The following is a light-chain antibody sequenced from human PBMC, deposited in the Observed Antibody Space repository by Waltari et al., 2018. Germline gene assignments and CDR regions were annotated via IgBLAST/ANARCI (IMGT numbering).Light chain of an antibody. CDR1: QSVSSN. V-gene: IGKV3-15*01. CDR3: QQYNNWPPYT. Sequence: EIVMTQSPATLSLSPGERATLSCRASQSVSSNLAWYQQKPGQAPRLLIYGVSIRVTGIPDRFSGSGSGTECTLTISSLQSEDFAVYYCQQYNNWPPYTFGQGTKLEI. J-gene: IGKJ2*01. CDR2: GVS.